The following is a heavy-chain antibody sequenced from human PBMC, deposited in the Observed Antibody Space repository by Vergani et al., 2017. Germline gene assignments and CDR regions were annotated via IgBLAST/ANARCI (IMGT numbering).Heavy chain of an antibody. CDR1: GGSFSGYY. CDR3: ARDGYSSSWFPIYYGMDV. V-gene: IGHV4-34*01. Sequence: QVQLQQWGAGLLKPSETLSLTCAVYGGSFSGYYWSWIRQPPGKGLEWIGEINHSGSTNYNPSLKSRVTISVDTSKNQFSLKLSSVTAADTAVYYCARDGYSSSWFPIYYGMDVWGQGTTVTVSS. CDR2: INHSGST. J-gene: IGHJ6*02. D-gene: IGHD6-13*01.